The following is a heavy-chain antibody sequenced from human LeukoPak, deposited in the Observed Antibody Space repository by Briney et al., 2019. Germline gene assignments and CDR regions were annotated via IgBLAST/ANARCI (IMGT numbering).Heavy chain of an antibody. J-gene: IGHJ4*02. Sequence: PGGSLRLSCAASGFTFTNYWMSWVRQAPGKGLEWVANIKQDGTEKNDVDSVKGRFTISRDNAKNSLYLQMDSLRAEDTAVYYCYGESYLFDYWGQGTLVTVSS. CDR1: GFTFTNYW. D-gene: IGHD3-10*01. CDR2: IKQDGTEK. CDR3: YGESYLFDY. V-gene: IGHV3-7*01.